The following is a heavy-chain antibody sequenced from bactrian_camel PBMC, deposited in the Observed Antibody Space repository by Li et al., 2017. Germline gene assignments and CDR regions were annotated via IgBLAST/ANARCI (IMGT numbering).Heavy chain of an antibody. Sequence: QLVESGGGSVQTGGSLRLSCAASGATNSRYCMGWFRQTPGGPEREGVATIYTRDNSTVYNDSVKGRFTISQDIAKRTIYLQMNSLKPEDTAMYYCAADCSGPTRGRAPCDYWGEGTQVTVS. D-gene: IGHD2*01. J-gene: IGHJ4*01. CDR3: AADCSGPTRGRAPCDY. CDR1: GATNSRYC. CDR2: IYTRDNST. V-gene: IGHV3S29*01.